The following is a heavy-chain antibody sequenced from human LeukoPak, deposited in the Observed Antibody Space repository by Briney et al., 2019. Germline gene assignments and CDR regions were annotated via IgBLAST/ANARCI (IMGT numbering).Heavy chain of an antibody. CDR1: RFTFSTYD. CDR3: AKDGNFWSGYSFYYYYYMDV. J-gene: IGHJ6*03. Sequence: GGSLRLSCGASRFTFSTYDMNWVRQAAGKGLEWVAYITSSGTTIYYADSVKGRFTISRDNAKNSLFLQMNSLRAEDTAVYYCAKDGNFWSGYSFYYYYYMDVWGKGTTVTVSS. D-gene: IGHD3-3*01. CDR2: ITSSGTTI. V-gene: IGHV3-48*03.